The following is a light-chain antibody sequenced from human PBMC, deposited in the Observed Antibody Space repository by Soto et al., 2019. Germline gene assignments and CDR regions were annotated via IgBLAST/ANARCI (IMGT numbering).Light chain of an antibody. Sequence: QSALTQPPSASGSPGQSVTISCTGTSSDVGDYNYVSWYQQHPGKAPKLMIYEVTKRPSGVPVRFSGSKSGNTASLTVSGLQAEDEADYYCSSYAGSLYVFGTGTKVTVL. J-gene: IGLJ1*01. V-gene: IGLV2-8*01. CDR1: SSDVGDYNY. CDR2: EVT. CDR3: SSYAGSLYV.